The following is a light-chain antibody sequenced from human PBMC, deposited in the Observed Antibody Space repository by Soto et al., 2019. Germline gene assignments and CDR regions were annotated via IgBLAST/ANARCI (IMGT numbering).Light chain of an antibody. Sequence: DIQMTQSPSSLSASVGDRVTITCRASHSINNFLNWYQQKPGKAPNLLIYAASSLQSGVPSRFSGSGSGTEFTLTINSLQPEDFATYYCQHNYNNPRTFGQGTKVDIK. CDR1: HSINNF. CDR3: QHNYNNPRT. V-gene: IGKV1-39*01. CDR2: AAS. J-gene: IGKJ1*01.